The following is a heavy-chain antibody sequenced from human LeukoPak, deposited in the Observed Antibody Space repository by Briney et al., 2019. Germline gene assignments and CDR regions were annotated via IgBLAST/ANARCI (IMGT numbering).Heavy chain of an antibody. J-gene: IGHJ5*02. V-gene: IGHV4-59*12. CDR1: GAPFSNYY. CDR3: ARGRGRRQLERHKGSFDP. Sequence: PSETLSLTCTVSGAPFSNYYWSWIRQPPGKGLEWIGYIIYSGRTYYNPSLKSRVTISVDTSKNQFSLKLSSVTAADTAVYYCARGRGRRQLERHKGSFDPWGQGTLVTVSS. CDR2: IIYSGRT. D-gene: IGHD1-1*01.